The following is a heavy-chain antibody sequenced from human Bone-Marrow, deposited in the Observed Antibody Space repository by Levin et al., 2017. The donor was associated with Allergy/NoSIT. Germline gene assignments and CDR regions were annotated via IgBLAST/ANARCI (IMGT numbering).Heavy chain of an antibody. V-gene: IGHV3-53*01. J-gene: IGHJ3*02. CDR1: GFTVSSNY. D-gene: IGHD6-13*01. CDR2: IYSGGST. CDR3: ASSGYLKAFDI. Sequence: GESLKISCAASGFTVSSNYMSWVRQAPGKGLEWVSVIYSGGSTYYADSVKGRFTISRDNSKNTLYLQMNSLRAEDTAVYYCASSGYLKAFDIWGQGTMVTVSS.